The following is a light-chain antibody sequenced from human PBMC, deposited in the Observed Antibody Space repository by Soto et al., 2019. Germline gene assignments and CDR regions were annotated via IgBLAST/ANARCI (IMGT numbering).Light chain of an antibody. CDR3: QQYYHTPFT. CDR1: RTLLYSSNNKNY. Sequence: DIVMTQSPDSLAVSLGERATINCKCSRTLLYSSNNKNYLAWYQQKPGQPPKLLFYWASTREPGVPDRFSGSGSGTDFTLTISSLQAEDVAVYYCQQYYHTPFTFGGGTKVQIK. V-gene: IGKV4-1*01. J-gene: IGKJ4*01. CDR2: WAS.